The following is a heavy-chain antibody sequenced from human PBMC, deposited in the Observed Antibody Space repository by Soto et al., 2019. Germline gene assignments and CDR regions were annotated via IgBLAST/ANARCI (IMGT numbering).Heavy chain of an antibody. CDR1: GGSFSGYY. D-gene: IGHD5-12*01. Sequence: SETLSLTCAVYGGSFSGYYWSWIRQPPGKGLEWIGEINHSGSTNYNPSLKSRVTISVDTSKNQLSLKLSSVTAADTAVYYCASLYSGYVFDYWGQGTLVTVSS. CDR3: ASLYSGYVFDY. J-gene: IGHJ4*02. V-gene: IGHV4-34*01. CDR2: INHSGST.